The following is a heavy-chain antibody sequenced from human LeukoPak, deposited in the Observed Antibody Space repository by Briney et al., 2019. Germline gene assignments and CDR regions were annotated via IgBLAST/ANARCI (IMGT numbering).Heavy chain of an antibody. CDR2: IIPIFGTA. CDR3: AISDYGDHPPRGLGY. J-gene: IGHJ4*02. D-gene: IGHD4-17*01. Sequence: GASVKVSCKASGGTFSSYAISWVRQAPGQGLEWMGGIIPIFGTANYAQKFQGRVTATRDTSTSTVYMELSSLRSDDTAVYYCAISDYGDHPPRGLGYWGQGTLVTVSS. CDR1: GGTFSSYA. V-gene: IGHV1-69*05.